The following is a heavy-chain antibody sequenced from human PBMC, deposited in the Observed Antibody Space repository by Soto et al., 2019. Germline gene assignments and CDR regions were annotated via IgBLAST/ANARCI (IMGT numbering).Heavy chain of an antibody. CDR3: ASIVVVPAAMPYYYYYYMDV. V-gene: IGHV3-7*01. J-gene: IGHJ6*03. CDR1: GFTFSSYW. Sequence: GGSLRLSCAASGFTFSSYWMSWVRQAPGKGLEWVANIKQDGSEKYYVDSVKGRFTISRDNAKNSLYLQMNSLRAEDTAVYYCASIVVVPAAMPYYYYYYMDVWGKGTTVTVSS. D-gene: IGHD2-2*01. CDR2: IKQDGSEK.